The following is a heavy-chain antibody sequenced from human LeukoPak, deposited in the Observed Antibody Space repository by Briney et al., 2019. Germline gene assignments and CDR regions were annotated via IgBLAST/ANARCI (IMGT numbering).Heavy chain of an antibody. CDR3: ARDYDRSGYSDS. CDR2: ISSSGSYI. CDR1: GFTFSSYA. J-gene: IGHJ4*02. V-gene: IGHV3-21*01. D-gene: IGHD3-22*01. Sequence: PGGSLRLSCAASGFTFSSYAINWVRQAPGKGLEWVSSISSSGSYIYYADSVRGRFTISRDNAKSSLYLQMNSLRAEDTAVYYCARDYDRSGYSDSWGQGTLVTVSS.